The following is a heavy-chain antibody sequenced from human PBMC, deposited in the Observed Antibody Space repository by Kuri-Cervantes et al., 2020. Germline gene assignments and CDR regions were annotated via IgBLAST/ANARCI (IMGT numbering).Heavy chain of an antibody. CDR3: TTGANWNDLDLFDY. CDR1: GFIFSNYS. V-gene: IGHV3-21*01. Sequence: GGSLRLSCAASGFIFSNYSMNWVRQAPGKGLEWVSSISTTGSHTYYADAMKGRFTISRDNAKNSLYLQMNSLRAEDTAVYYCTTGANWNDLDLFDYWGQGTLVTVSS. D-gene: IGHD1-1*01. J-gene: IGHJ4*02. CDR2: ISTTGSHT.